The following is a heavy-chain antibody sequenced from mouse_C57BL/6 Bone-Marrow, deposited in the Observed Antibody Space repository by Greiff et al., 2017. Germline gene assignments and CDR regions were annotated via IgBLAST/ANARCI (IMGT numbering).Heavy chain of an antibody. V-gene: IGHV5-16*01. CDR1: GFTFSDYY. CDR2: INYDGSST. J-gene: IGHJ2*01. D-gene: IGHD1-1*01. CDR3: ARDYGLDY. Sequence: EVKLVESEGGLVQPGSSMKLSCTASGFTFSDYYMAWVRQVPEKGLEWVANINYDGSSTYYLDSLKSRFIISRDNAKNILYLQMSSLKSEDTATYYCARDYGLDYWGQGTTLTVSS.